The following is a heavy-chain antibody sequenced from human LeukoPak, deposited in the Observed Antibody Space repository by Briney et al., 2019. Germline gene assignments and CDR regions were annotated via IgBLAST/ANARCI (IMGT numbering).Heavy chain of an antibody. J-gene: IGHJ4*02. Sequence: GGSLRLSCVASGFTFSSYWMSWVRQAPGKGLEWVANIKQDGSEKYYVDSVKGRFTISRDNVKNSLYLQMNSLRVEDTAVYYCARAPCGGDCFLDSWGQGTLVTVSS. CDR1: GFTFSSYW. CDR3: ARAPCGGDCFLDS. D-gene: IGHD2-21*02. V-gene: IGHV3-7*03. CDR2: IKQDGSEK.